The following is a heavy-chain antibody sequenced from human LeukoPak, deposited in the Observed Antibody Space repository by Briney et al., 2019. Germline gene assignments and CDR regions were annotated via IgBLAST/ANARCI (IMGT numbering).Heavy chain of an antibody. V-gene: IGHV1-18*01. CDR3: ARPRSYYDFWSGPEPLDY. J-gene: IGHJ4*02. Sequence: LWASVKVSCKASGYTFTSYGISFGRQSPGQGLEWMGWISAYNGNTKYAQKLQGRVTMTTETSTSRDYMELRRLRSDDTAVYYCARPRSYYDFWSGPEPLDYWGQGTLVTVSS. CDR2: ISAYNGNT. CDR1: GYTFTSYG. D-gene: IGHD3-3*01.